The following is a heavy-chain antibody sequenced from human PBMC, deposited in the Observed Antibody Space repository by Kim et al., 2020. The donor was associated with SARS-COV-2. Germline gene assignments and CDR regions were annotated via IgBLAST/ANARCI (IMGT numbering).Heavy chain of an antibody. CDR2: INSDGSTT. CDR1: GFTFRSNS. V-gene: IGHV3-74*01. J-gene: IGHJ4*02. D-gene: IGHD2-21*02. Sequence: GGSLRLSCAASGFTFRSNSMHWVRQAPGKGPVWVSRINSDGSTTTYADSVKGRFTISRDNAKNTLYLQMNSLRVEDTAVYYCAAVTATVNWGLGNLVIVS. CDR3: AAVTATVN.